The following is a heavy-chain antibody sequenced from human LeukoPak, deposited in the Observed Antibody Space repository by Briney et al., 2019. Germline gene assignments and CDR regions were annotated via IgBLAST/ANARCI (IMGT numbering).Heavy chain of an antibody. J-gene: IGHJ6*03. D-gene: IGHD3-10*01. CDR2: INPNSGGT. Sequence: ASVKVSCKASGYTFTGYYMHWVRQAPGQGLEWMGWINPNSGGTNYAQKFQGRVTMTRDTSISTAYMELSRLRSDGTAVYYCARDQETRITMVRGVIYMDVWGKGTTVTVSS. V-gene: IGHV1-2*02. CDR1: GYTFTGYY. CDR3: ARDQETRITMVRGVIYMDV.